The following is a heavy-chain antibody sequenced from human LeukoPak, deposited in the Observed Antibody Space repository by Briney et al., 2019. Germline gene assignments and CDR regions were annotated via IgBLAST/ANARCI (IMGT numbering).Heavy chain of an antibody. V-gene: IGHV4-59*01. D-gene: IGHD3-9*01. CDR3: ARNPRYFDWLFPRGYYYYGMDV. CDR2: MYYSGST. J-gene: IGHJ6*02. CDR1: GGSFSSYF. Sequence: SETLSLTCTVSGGSFSSYFWSWIRQPPGKGLEWIGYMYYSGSTNYNPSLKSRVTISVDTSKNQFSLKLSSVTAADTAVYYCARNPRYFDWLFPRGYYYYGMDVWGQGTTATVSS.